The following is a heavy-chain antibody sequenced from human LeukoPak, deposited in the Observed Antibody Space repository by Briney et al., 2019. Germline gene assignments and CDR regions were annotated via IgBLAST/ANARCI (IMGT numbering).Heavy chain of an antibody. V-gene: IGHV4-59*08. Sequence: SDTVSLTCTVSSRLNYIYYWLWLPHPPGKEREGLRYTYYSGSTNYNPSLKSQFTISVDTSKTQFSVKSSPVTAAGTAVYYCRRQVYRRWSNRFHPWGKGTLVTVS. J-gene: IGHJ5*02. CDR3: RRQVYRRWSNRFHP. CDR2: TYYSGST. CDR1: SRLNYIYY. D-gene: IGHD4-11*01.